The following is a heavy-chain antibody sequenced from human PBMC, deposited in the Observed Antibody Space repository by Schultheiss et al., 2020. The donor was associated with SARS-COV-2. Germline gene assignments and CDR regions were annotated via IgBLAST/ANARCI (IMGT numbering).Heavy chain of an antibody. CDR1: GYSISSGGYY. D-gene: IGHD4-11*01. CDR3: ARVSVYYFDY. V-gene: IGHV4-31*11. Sequence: SETLSLTCAVSGYSISSGGYYWSWIRQHPGKGLEWIGYIYHSGSTNYNPSLKSRVTISVDTSKNQFSLKLSSVTAADTAVYYCARVSVYYFDYWGQGTLVTVSS. J-gene: IGHJ4*02. CDR2: IYHSGST.